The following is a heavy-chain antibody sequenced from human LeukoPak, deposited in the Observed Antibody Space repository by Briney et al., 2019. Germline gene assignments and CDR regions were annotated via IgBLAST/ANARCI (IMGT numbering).Heavy chain of an antibody. CDR1: GYTFTSYG. Sequence: RASVKVSCKASGYTFTSYGISWVRQALGQGLEWMGWISSYNGNTNYAQKLQGRVTMTTDTSTSTAYMELRSLRSDDTAVYYCARHLPAHDAFDIWGQGTMVTVSS. D-gene: IGHD2-2*01. V-gene: IGHV1-18*01. CDR3: ARHLPAHDAFDI. CDR2: ISSYNGNT. J-gene: IGHJ3*02.